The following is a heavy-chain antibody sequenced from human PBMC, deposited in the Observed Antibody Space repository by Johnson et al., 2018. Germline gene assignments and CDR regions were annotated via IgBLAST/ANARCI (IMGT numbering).Heavy chain of an antibody. CDR3: AGVGRGTYYDILTGYYRAEYFQH. CDR1: GGSISSYY. J-gene: IGHJ1*01. V-gene: IGHV4-59*01. D-gene: IGHD3-9*01. Sequence: QVQLQESGPGLVKPSETLSLTCTVSGGSISSYYWSWIRQPPGKGLEWLGYIYYSGSTNYNPSLKSRVTISVATSKNQFSLKLGSVTAADTAVYYCAGVGRGTYYDILTGYYRAEYFQHWGQGTLVTVSS. CDR2: IYYSGST.